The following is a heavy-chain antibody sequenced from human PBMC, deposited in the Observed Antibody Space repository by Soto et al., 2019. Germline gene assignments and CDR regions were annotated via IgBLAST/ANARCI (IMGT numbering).Heavy chain of an antibody. D-gene: IGHD3-10*01. J-gene: IGHJ6*01. V-gene: IGHV1-3*01. CDR3: ARDRYYYGSGSYYKEYYYYYGMDV. CDR2: INAGNGNT. Sequence: ASVKVSCKASGYTFTSYAMHWVRQAPGQRLEWMGWINAGNGNTKYSQKLQGRVTMTTDTSTSTAYMELRSLRSDDTAVYYCARDRYYYGSGSYYKEYYYYYGMDVWGQGTTVTVSS. CDR1: GYTFTSYA.